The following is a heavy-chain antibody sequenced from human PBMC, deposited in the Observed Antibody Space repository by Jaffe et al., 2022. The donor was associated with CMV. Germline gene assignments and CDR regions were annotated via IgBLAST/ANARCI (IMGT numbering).Heavy chain of an antibody. J-gene: IGHJ4*02. CDR1: GFTFSSYG. CDR2: IWYDGSNK. D-gene: IGHD3-10*01. V-gene: IGHV3-33*08. Sequence: QVQLVESGGGVVQPGRSLRLSCAASGFTFSSYGMHWVRQAPGKGLEWVAVIWYDGSNKYYADSVKGRFTISRDNSKNTLYLQMNSLRAEDTAVYYCARDMVRAAFDYWGQGTLVTVSS. CDR3: ARDMVRAAFDY.